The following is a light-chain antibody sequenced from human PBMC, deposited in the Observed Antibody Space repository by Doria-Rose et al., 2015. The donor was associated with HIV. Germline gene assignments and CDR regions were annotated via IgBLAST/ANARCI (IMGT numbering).Light chain of an antibody. CDR1: QSISTY. CDR3: LQDYSYPRT. J-gene: IGKJ4*01. V-gene: IGKV1-39*01. Sequence: TQPPSSLSASVGDRVTITCRASQSISTYLNWYQHKPGKAPKLLIYAASTLQSGVPSRFSGSGSGTDFTLTISGPRPEDFATYYCLQDYSYPRTFGGGTKVEIK. CDR2: AAS.